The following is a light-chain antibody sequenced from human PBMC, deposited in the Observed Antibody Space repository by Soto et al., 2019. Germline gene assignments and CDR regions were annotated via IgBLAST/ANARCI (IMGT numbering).Light chain of an antibody. CDR2: GAS. CDR3: IQDYNYPLT. CDR1: QDISKD. Sequence: AIQMTQSPSSLSASVGDRVTITCRASQDISKDLAWYQQKPGKAPQILIYGASTLQTGVASRFSGSGSATDFTLTNSSLQPEDSAAYYCIQDYNYPLTFGQGTKVDIK. V-gene: IGKV1-6*01. J-gene: IGKJ2*01.